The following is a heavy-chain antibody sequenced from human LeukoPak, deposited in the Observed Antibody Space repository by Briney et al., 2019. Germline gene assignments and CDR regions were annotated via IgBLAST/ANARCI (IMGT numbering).Heavy chain of an antibody. D-gene: IGHD1-26*01. CDR3: ASFPGTSRFEF. J-gene: IGHJ4*02. CDR2: IYYSGST. CDR1: GGTISSYY. V-gene: IGHV4-59*01. Sequence: SETLSLTCTVSGGTISSYYWSWIRQPPGKGLEWIGYIYYSGSTNYNPSLKSRATILVDTSKNQFSLKLSSVTAADTAVYYCASFPGTSRFEFWGQGTLVTVSS.